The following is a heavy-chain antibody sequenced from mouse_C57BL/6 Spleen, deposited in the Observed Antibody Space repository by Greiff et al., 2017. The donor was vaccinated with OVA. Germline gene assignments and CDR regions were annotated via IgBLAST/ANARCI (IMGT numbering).Heavy chain of an antibody. CDR3: ARRNNYVLFDY. CDR2: IDPSDSYT. J-gene: IGHJ2*01. V-gene: IGHV1-69*01. CDR1: GYTFTSYW. Sequence: QVQLKQPGAELVMPGASVKLSCKASGYTFTSYWMHWVKQRPGQGLEWIGEIDPSDSYTNYNQKFKGKSTLTVDKSSSTAYMQLSSLTSEDSAVYYCARRNNYVLFDYWGQGTTLTVSS. D-gene: IGHD1-3*01.